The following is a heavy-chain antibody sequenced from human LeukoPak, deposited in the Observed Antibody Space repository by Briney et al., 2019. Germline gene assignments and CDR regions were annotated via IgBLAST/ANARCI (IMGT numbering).Heavy chain of an antibody. CDR3: ARGGLAGLDNTGYHPFDC. J-gene: IGHJ4*02. Sequence: ASVKVSCKASGYTFTSYAMNWVRQAPGQGLEWMGWINTEGGDTKYAQRFQGRVTMTRDTSITTGYMELRGLMSDDTAVYYCARGGLAGLDNTGYHPFDCWGQGTLVTVSS. CDR2: INTEGGDT. D-gene: IGHD3-22*01. CDR1: GYTFTSYA. V-gene: IGHV1-2*02.